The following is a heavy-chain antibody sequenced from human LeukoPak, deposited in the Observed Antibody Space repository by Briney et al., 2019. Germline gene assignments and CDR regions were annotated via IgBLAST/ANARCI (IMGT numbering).Heavy chain of an antibody. Sequence: PSETLSLTCTVSGGSITSSIYYWDWIRQPPGKGLEWIGSIYYGGSTYYNPSLKSRVTISVNTSKNQFSLKLTSVTAADTAVYYCASRSSTYAYNWFDPWGQGTLVTVSS. J-gene: IGHJ5*02. D-gene: IGHD2-2*01. CDR3: ASRSSTYAYNWFDP. CDR2: IYYGGST. V-gene: IGHV4-39*01. CDR1: GGSITSSIYY.